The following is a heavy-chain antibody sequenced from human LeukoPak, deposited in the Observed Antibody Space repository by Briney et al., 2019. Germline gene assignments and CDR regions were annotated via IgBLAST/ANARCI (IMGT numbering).Heavy chain of an antibody. Sequence: ASVKVSCKASGYIFTGYYMHWVRQAPGQGLEWMGWINSNSGGTNYAQKFQGRVTMTRDMSTSTVYMELSSLRSEDTAVYYCARGDNWNWGQGTLVTVSS. D-gene: IGHD1-20*01. J-gene: IGHJ4*02. CDR2: INSNSGGT. CDR1: GYIFTGYY. CDR3: ARGDNWN. V-gene: IGHV1-2*02.